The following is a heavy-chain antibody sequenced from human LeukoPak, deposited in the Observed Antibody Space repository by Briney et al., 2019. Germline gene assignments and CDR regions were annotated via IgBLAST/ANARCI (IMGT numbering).Heavy chain of an antibody. V-gene: IGHV3-23*01. CDR1: GFTFSNYA. D-gene: IGHD2-15*01. CDR2: FTGSGGST. J-gene: IGHJ4*02. Sequence: GGSLRLSCAASGFTFSNYAVGWVSQAPGKGLEWVSTFTGSGGSTYYADSVKGRFTISRDNSKNTLYLQMNSLRAEDTAVYYCAKGSRSGGSYYFDYWGQGTLVTVSS. CDR3: AKGSRSGGSYYFDY.